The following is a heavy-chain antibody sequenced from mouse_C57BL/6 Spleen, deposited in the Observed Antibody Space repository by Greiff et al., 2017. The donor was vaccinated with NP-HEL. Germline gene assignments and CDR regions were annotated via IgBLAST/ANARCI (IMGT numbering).Heavy chain of an antibody. V-gene: IGHV1-19*01. J-gene: IGHJ3*01. CDR2: INPYNGGT. CDR3: ARGDYDYLAWFAY. CDR1: GYTFTDYY. Sequence: EVQLQQSGPVLVKPGASVKMSCKASGYTFTDYYMNWVKQSHGKSLEWIGVINPYNGGTSYNQKFKGKATLTVDKSSSTAYMELNSLTSEDSAVYYGARGDYDYLAWFAYWGQGTLVTVSA. D-gene: IGHD2-4*01.